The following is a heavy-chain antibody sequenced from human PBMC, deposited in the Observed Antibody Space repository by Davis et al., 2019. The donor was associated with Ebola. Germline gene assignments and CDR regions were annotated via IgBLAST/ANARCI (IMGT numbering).Heavy chain of an antibody. J-gene: IGHJ5*02. CDR2: ISAQNGAT. Sequence: AASVKVSCKASCYSSTTGGITWVRQAPGQGLEWMGWISAQNGATAYAENLQDRVTLTTDTSTTTAYMELRSLRSDDTAVYYCAREIITVLRGGPVWSFDTWGQGTLVIVSS. CDR3: AREIITVLRGGPVWSFDT. CDR1: CYSSTTGG. D-gene: IGHD3-10*01. V-gene: IGHV1-18*04.